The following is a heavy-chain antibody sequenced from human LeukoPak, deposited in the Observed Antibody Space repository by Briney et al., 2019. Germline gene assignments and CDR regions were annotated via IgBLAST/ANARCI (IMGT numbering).Heavy chain of an antibody. CDR2: INAGNGNT. Sequence: GASVKVSCKASGYTFTSYAMHWVRQAPGQRLEWMGWINAGNGNTKYPQKFQGRVTITRDTSASTAYMELSSLRSEDTAVYYCARGYYGSGYVDYWGQGTLVTVSS. D-gene: IGHD3-10*01. J-gene: IGHJ4*02. CDR1: GYTFTSYA. V-gene: IGHV1-3*01. CDR3: ARGYYGSGYVDY.